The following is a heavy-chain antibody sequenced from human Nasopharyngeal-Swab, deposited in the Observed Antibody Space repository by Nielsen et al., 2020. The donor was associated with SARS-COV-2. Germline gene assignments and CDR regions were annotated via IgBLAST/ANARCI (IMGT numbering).Heavy chain of an antibody. V-gene: IGHV3-9*01. D-gene: IGHD6-13*01. Sequence: SLKISCAASGFTFDDYAMHWVRQAPGKGLEWVSGISWNSGSIGYADSVKGRFTISRDNAKNSLYLQMNSLRAEDTALYYCAKDTSSSLYVGWFDPWGQGTLVTVSS. CDR3: AKDTSSSLYVGWFDP. CDR2: ISWNSGSI. CDR1: GFTFDDYA. J-gene: IGHJ5*02.